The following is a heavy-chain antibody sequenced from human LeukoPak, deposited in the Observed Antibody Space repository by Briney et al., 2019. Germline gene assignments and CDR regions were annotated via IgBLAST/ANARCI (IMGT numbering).Heavy chain of an antibody. CDR1: GFNFRSYA. CDR3: ARDLDYGVYADY. V-gene: IGHV3-23*01. J-gene: IGHJ4*02. D-gene: IGHD4-17*01. Sequence: GGSLGLSCSASGFNFRSYAMTWVRQAPGKGLEWVSAITGSGADTYYADSVRGRFTISRDNSKNILYLQVNNLRGDDTAVYYCARDLDYGVYADYWGQGTLVTVSS. CDR2: ITGSGADT.